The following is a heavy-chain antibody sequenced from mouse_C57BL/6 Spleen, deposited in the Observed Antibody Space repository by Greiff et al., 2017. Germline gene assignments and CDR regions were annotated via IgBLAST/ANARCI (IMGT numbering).Heavy chain of an antibody. J-gene: IGHJ1*03. Sequence: EVMLVESEGGLVQPGSSMKLSCTASGFTFSDYYMAWVRQVPEKGLEWVANINYDGSSTYYLDSLKSRFIISRDNAKNILYLQMSSLKSEDTATYYCARERSLRSWYFDVWGTGTTVTVSS. CDR3: ARERSLRSWYFDV. V-gene: IGHV5-16*01. CDR2: INYDGSST. CDR1: GFTFSDYY. D-gene: IGHD1-1*01.